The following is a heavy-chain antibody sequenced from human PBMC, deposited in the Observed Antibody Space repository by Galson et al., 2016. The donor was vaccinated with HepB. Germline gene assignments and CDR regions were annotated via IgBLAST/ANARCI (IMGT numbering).Heavy chain of an antibody. CDR3: AKVADSPGFYYQGRFDY. CDR1: GFTFTTSS. J-gene: IGHJ4*02. Sequence: SLRLSFAVSGFTFTTSSMSWVRQAPGKGLEWVSGISQDGLSRYYADSVKGRITISRDNSKNTLSLQMDSLRAEDTAVYYRAKVADSPGFYYQGRFDYWGQGTLITVSS. V-gene: IGHV3-23*01. CDR2: ISQDGLSR. D-gene: IGHD3-22*01.